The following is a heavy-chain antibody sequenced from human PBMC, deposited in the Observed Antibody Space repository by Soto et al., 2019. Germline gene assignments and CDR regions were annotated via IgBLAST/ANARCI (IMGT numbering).Heavy chain of an antibody. V-gene: IGHV3-49*03. Sequence: GGSLRLSCTASGFTFGDYAMSWFRQAPGKGLEWVGFIRSKAYGGTTEYAASVKGRFTISRDDSKSIAYLQMNSLKTEDTAVYYCTRVRPEYYDFWSGYYKNWFDPWGQGTLVTVSS. CDR3: TRVRPEYYDFWSGYYKNWFDP. J-gene: IGHJ5*02. CDR1: GFTFGDYA. CDR2: IRSKAYGGTT. D-gene: IGHD3-3*01.